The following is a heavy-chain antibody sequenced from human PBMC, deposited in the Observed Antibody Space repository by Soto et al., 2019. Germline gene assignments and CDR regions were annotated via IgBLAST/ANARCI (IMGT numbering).Heavy chain of an antibody. D-gene: IGHD6-19*01. J-gene: IGHJ4*02. CDR2: MNPNSGNT. CDR1: GYTFTSYD. Sequence: ASVKVSCKASGYTFTSYDINWVRQATGQGLEWMGWMNPNSGNTGYAQKFQGRVTMTRNTSISTAYMELRSLRSDDTAVYYCARDGAVAGKDFDYWGQGTLVTVSS. V-gene: IGHV1-8*01. CDR3: ARDGAVAGKDFDY.